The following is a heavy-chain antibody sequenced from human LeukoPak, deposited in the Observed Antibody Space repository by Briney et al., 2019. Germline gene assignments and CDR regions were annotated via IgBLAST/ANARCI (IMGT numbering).Heavy chain of an antibody. V-gene: IGHV4-39*07. CDR1: GGSISSSSYY. CDR3: ARDISGTIFGVVTNSYFDY. J-gene: IGHJ4*02. D-gene: IGHD3-3*01. CDR2: IYYSGST. Sequence: SETLSLTCTVSGGSISSSSYYWGWIRQPPGKGLEWIGSIYYSGSTYYNPSPKSRVTISVDTSKNQYSLKLSSVTAADTAVYYCARDISGTIFGVVTNSYFDYWGQGTLVTVSS.